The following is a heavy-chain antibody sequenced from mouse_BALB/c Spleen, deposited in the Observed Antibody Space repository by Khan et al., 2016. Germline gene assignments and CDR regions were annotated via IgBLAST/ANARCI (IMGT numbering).Heavy chain of an antibody. CDR1: GFNIKDYY. J-gene: IGHJ2*01. V-gene: IGHV14-4*02. CDR3: NAIYYGNYIYFDY. Sequence: MQLKQSGAELVRSGASVRLSCTASGFNIKDYYIHWVKQRPEQGLEWIGWIDPENGATEYAPKFQGKATMTADTSSNTAYLQLSRLTSEDTAVYYCNAIYYGNYIYFDYWGQGTTLTVSS. D-gene: IGHD2-1*01. CDR2: IDPENGAT.